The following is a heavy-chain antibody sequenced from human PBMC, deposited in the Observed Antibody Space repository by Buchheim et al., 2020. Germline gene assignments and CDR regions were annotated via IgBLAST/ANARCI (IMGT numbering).Heavy chain of an antibody. CDR2: ISYDGSNK. V-gene: IGHV3-30*18. D-gene: IGHD1-26*01. J-gene: IGHJ4*02. CDR3: AKAQWELKGGRLDY. Sequence: QVQLVESGGGVVQPGRSLRLSCAASGFTFSSYGMHWVRQAPGKGLEWVAVISYDGSNKYYADSVKGRFTISRDNSKNTLYLQMNSLRAEDTAVYYCAKAQWELKGGRLDYWGQGTL. CDR1: GFTFSSYG.